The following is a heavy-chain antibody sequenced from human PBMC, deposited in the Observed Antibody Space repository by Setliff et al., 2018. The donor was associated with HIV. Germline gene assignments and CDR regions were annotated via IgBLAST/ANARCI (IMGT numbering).Heavy chain of an antibody. CDR2: INPSSAGT. CDR1: GYTFTGYY. J-gene: IGHJ4*02. CDR3: ARVPGRNYFDY. Sequence: GASVKVSCKASGYTFTGYYIHWVRQAPGQGLEWMGWINPSSAGTKYAQKFQDRVTMTRDTSISTAYMEVSRLRSDDTAVYYCARVPGRNYFDYWGQGTLVTVSS. V-gene: IGHV1-2*02.